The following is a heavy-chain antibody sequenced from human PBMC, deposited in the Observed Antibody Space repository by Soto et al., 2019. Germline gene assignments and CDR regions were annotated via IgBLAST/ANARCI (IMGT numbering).Heavy chain of an antibody. CDR2: IRSKTNNYVT. J-gene: IGHJ4*02. Sequence: GGSLRLSCVCSVFTFIAAAIHWVRQAPGQGLEWVGRIRSKTNNYVTAFSASVEGRFTLSRDDSRNTTYLDMQSLRVEDTAVYFCTASPYWGQGTLVTVSS. CDR3: TASPY. V-gene: IGHV3-73*01. CDR1: VFTFIAAA.